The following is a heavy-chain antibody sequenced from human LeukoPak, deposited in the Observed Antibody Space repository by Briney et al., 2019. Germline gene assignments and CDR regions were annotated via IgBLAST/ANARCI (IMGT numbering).Heavy chain of an antibody. J-gene: IGHJ4*02. D-gene: IGHD3-10*01. CDR2: ISSNDSDT. Sequence: GEALKISCKASGYTFTHQWIGWVRQMSGSGLEWMGIISSNDSDTIYSPSFQGHVTISADTSINTAYLEWSSLEASDTAIYYCARHSEVIGAIWGPGTLFTLSS. V-gene: IGHV5-51*01. CDR1: GYTFTHQW. CDR3: ARHSEVIGAI.